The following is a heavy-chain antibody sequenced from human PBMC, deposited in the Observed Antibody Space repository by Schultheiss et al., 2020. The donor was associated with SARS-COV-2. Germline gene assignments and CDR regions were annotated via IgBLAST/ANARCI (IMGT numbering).Heavy chain of an antibody. CDR2: ISGSGGST. Sequence: GGSLRLSCAASGFTFSSYAMSWVRQAPGKGLEWVSAISGSGGSTYYADSVKGRFTISRDNAKNSLYLQMNSLRAEDTAVYYCARDDDYGDYVDAFDIWGQGTMVTVSS. V-gene: IGHV3-23*01. CDR1: GFTFSSYA. D-gene: IGHD4-17*01. CDR3: ARDDDYGDYVDAFDI. J-gene: IGHJ3*02.